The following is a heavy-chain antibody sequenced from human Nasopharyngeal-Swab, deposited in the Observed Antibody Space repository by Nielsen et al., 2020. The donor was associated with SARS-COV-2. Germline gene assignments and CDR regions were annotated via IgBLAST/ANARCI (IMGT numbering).Heavy chain of an antibody. Sequence: SVKVSCKASGGTVSSYAISWVRQAPGQGLEWMGRIIPILGIPNYAQKFQGRLTITADTSTSTVYMELSSLRSEDTAVYYCARPDYGANGADYFQHWGQGTLVTVSS. V-gene: IGHV1-69*04. J-gene: IGHJ1*01. D-gene: IGHD4-23*01. CDR2: IIPILGIP. CDR3: ARPDYGANGADYFQH. CDR1: GGTVSSYA.